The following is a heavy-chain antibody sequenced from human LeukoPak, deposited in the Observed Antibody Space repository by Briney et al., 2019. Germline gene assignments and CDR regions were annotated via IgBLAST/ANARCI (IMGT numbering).Heavy chain of an antibody. V-gene: IGHV1-2*02. CDR3: ARARFLEGNWFDP. D-gene: IGHD3-3*01. J-gene: IGHJ5*02. CDR2: INPNSGGT. Sequence: ASVKVSCKASGYTFTGYYMHWVRQAPGQGLEWMGWINPNSGGTNYAQKFQGRVTMTRDTSISTAYMELSRLRSDDTAVCYCARARFLEGNWFDPWGQGTLVTVSS. CDR1: GYTFTGYY.